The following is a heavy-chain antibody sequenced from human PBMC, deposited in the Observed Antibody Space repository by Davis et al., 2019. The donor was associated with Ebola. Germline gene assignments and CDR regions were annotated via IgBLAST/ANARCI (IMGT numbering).Heavy chain of an antibody. V-gene: IGHV3-23*01. CDR3: ASVGFFY. D-gene: IGHD3-3*01. Sequence: GESLKISCAASGFTFSNYAMSWVRQAPGKGLEWVSGISDSGGSTHYADSVKGRFTISRDNSKNTLYLQMNSLRAEDTAVYYCASVGFFYWGQGTLVTVSS. J-gene: IGHJ4*02. CDR2: ISDSGGST. CDR1: GFTFSNYA.